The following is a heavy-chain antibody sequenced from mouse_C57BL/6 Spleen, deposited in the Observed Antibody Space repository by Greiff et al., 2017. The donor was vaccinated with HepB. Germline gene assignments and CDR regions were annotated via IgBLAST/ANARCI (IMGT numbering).Heavy chain of an antibody. J-gene: IGHJ2*01. CDR2: IYPSDSET. CDR1: GYTFTSYW. V-gene: IGHV1-61*01. Sequence: QVQLQQPGAELVRPGSSVKLSCKASGYTFTSYWMDWVKQRPGQGLEWIGNIYPSDSETHYNQKFKDKATLTVDKSSSTAYMQLSSLTSEDSAVYYCARSEWGYDYDSDYWGQGTTLTVSS. CDR3: ARSEWGYDYDSDY. D-gene: IGHD2-4*01.